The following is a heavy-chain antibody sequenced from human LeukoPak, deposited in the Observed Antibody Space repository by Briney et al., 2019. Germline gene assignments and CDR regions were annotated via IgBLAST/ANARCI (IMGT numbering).Heavy chain of an antibody. D-gene: IGHD6-19*01. J-gene: IGHJ4*02. CDR3: ARGRYSTGWYGFDY. Sequence: PSETLSLTCAVYGGSFSGYYRSWIRQPPGKGLEWIGEIHHGGSTNHNPSLKSRVTISVDTSKNQFSLKLSSVTAADTAVYYCARGRYSTGWYGFDYWGQGTLVTVPS. V-gene: IGHV4-34*01. CDR1: GGSFSGYY. CDR2: IHHGGST.